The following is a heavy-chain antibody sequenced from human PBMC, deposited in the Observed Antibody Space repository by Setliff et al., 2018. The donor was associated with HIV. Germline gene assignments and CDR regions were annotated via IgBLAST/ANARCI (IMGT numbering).Heavy chain of an antibody. V-gene: IGHV4-4*07. D-gene: IGHD3-10*01. CDR2: TYPSGNI. CDR3: ARDAGPHYGSGPPLEY. Sequence: PSETLSLTCTVSGGSISRYYWSWIRQPAGKGLEWIGRTYPSGNINYNPSLKSRLTMSIDTSKNQFSLKLSSVTATDTAVYYCARDAGPHYGSGPPLEYWGQGIQVTVS. J-gene: IGHJ4*02. CDR1: GGSISRYY.